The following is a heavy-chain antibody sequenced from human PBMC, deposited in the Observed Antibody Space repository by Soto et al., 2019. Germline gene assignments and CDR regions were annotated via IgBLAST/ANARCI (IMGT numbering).Heavy chain of an antibody. Sequence: SETLSLTCTVAGGSLSSYYWSWIRPPPGKGLEWIGYIYYSGSTNYNPSLKSRVTISVDTSKNQFSLKLSSVTAADTAVYYCARDPHPYATPYYYGMDVWGQGTTVTVSS. CDR3: ARDPHPYATPYYYGMDV. J-gene: IGHJ6*02. CDR2: IYYSGST. D-gene: IGHD2-15*01. V-gene: IGHV4-59*01. CDR1: GGSLSSYY.